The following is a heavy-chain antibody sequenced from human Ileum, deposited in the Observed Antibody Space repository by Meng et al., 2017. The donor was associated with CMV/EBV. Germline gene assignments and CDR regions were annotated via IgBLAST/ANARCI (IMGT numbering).Heavy chain of an antibody. Sequence: ASVKVSCKASGYTFADYYMHWVRQAPGQGLEWMGRINPSGGSTNYAQKFQGRVTMTRDTSTTTVYMELSSLRSEDTAVYYCARSRITGEGYLGYWGQGTLVTVSS. CDR2: INPSGGST. CDR1: GYTFADYY. CDR3: ARSRITGEGYLGY. V-gene: IGHV1-46*01. J-gene: IGHJ4*02. D-gene: IGHD7-27*01.